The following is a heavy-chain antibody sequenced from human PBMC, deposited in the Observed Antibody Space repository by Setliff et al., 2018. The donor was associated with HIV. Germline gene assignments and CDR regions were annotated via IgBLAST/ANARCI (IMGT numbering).Heavy chain of an antibody. J-gene: IGHJ2*01. D-gene: IGHD3-3*01. Sequence: ASVKVSCKASGYTFTNYDINWVRQATGQGLEWMGWINTNTGNPAYAQGFTGRFVFSFDTSVTTAYLQITGLRTEDTAVYFCARGGTHYDFWSGYRLGYFDLWGRGTLVTVSS. CDR1: GYTFTNYD. CDR3: ARGGTHYDFWSGYRLGYFDL. CDR2: INTNTGNP. V-gene: IGHV7-4-1*02.